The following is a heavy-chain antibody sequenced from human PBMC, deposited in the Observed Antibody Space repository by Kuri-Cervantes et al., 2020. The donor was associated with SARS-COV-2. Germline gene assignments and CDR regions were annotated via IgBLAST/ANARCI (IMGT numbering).Heavy chain of an antibody. CDR1: GFTFGSYA. CDR2: ISYDGSNK. Sequence: GGSLRRSFAASGFTFGSYAMHWVRQAPGKGLEWVAVISYDGSNKYYTDSVKGRFTISRDNSKNTLYLKMNSLRAEDTAVYYCARDLFGGGGYYYGMDVWGQGTTVTVSS. V-gene: IGHV3-30-3*01. D-gene: IGHD4-23*01. CDR3: ARDLFGGGGYYYGMDV. J-gene: IGHJ6*02.